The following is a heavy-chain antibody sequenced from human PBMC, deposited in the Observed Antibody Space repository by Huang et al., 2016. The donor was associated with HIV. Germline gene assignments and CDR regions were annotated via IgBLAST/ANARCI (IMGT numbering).Heavy chain of an antibody. CDR3: AREFCGGDCFRSRDAFDI. Sequence: EVQLVESGGGLIQPGGSLRLSCAVSGFTVSSNYMSLVRHAPGEGLEGVSVSHNGGKTYYAESVKGRFAISRDNFKNTLYLQMNSLRAEDTAVYYCAREFCGGDCFRSRDAFDIWGQGTMVTVAS. CDR2: SHNGGKT. CDR1: GFTVSSNY. D-gene: IGHD2-21*02. J-gene: IGHJ3*02. V-gene: IGHV3-53*01.